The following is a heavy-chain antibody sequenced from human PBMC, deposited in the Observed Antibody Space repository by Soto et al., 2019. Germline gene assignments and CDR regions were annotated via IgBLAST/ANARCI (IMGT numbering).Heavy chain of an antibody. D-gene: IGHD6-6*01. CDR2: IYWNDDK. CDR3: ARGLAALPVFAFDI. J-gene: IGHJ3*02. Sequence: QITLKGSGPTLVKPTQTLTLTCSLSGISLSTSGVGVGWISQPPGKALEWLALIYWNDDKHYSPSLRSRLTITKDTSGNQAVLTMTSMDPVDTATYYCARGLAALPVFAFDIWDQGTMVTVSS. V-gene: IGHV2-5*01. CDR1: GISLSTSGVG.